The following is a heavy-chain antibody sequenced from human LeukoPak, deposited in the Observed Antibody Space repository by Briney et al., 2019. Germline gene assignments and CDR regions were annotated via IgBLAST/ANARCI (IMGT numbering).Heavy chain of an antibody. CDR2: IYYSGTT. J-gene: IGHJ2*01. D-gene: IGHD3-16*01. CDR1: GGSISHYY. V-gene: IGHV4-59*01. CDR3: ARGAIWYFDL. Sequence: SETLSLTCTVSGGSISHYYWSWIRQRPGKGLEWIGYIYYSGTTNYNPSLKSRVTISVDTSKNQFSLKLNSVTAADTAVYYCARGAIWYFDLWGRGTLVTVSS.